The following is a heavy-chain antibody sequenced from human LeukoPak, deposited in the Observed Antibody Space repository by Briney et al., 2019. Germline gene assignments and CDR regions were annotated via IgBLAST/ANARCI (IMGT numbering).Heavy chain of an antibody. CDR2: ISSSGTST. Sequence: PGGSLGLSCAASGLTFSDYYMGWVRQAPGRGLEWVSYISSSGTSTYYPDSVKGRFTISRDNAKNSLYLQVNSLRAEDTAVYYCARALHDAFDIWGQGAMVTVSS. V-gene: IGHV3-11*04. CDR1: GLTFSDYY. CDR3: ARALHDAFDI. J-gene: IGHJ3*02. D-gene: IGHD3-16*02.